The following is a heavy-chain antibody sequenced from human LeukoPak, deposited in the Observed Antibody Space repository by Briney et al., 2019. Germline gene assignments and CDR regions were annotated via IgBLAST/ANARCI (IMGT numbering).Heavy chain of an antibody. CDR3: ARGEITIFGVVEE. D-gene: IGHD3-3*01. Sequence: GGSLRLSCAASGFTVSSNYMSWVRQAPGKGLEWVSVIYSGGSAYYADSVEGRFTISRDNSKNTLYLQMNSLRAEDTAVYYCARGEITIFGVVEEWGQGTLVTVSS. CDR2: IYSGGSA. CDR1: GFTVSSNY. J-gene: IGHJ4*02. V-gene: IGHV3-53*01.